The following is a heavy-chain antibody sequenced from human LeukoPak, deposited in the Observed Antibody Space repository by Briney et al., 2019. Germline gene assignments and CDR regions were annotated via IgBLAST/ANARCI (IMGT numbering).Heavy chain of an antibody. D-gene: IGHD4-11*01. J-gene: IGHJ4*02. CDR3: TRDTTRDY. V-gene: IGHV4-38-2*01. CDR2: INHSGST. Sequence: PSETLSLTCAVSGYSISSGYYWGWIRQPPGKGLERIGSINHSGSTYYNPSLKSRVTILVDTSKNQFSLKLTSVTAADTAVYYCTRDTTRDYWGQGTLVTVSS. CDR1: GYSISSGYY.